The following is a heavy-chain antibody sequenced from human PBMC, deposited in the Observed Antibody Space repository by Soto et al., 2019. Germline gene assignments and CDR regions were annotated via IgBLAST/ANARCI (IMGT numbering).Heavy chain of an antibody. D-gene: IGHD3-3*01. J-gene: IGHJ4*02. CDR2: ISSNGGST. CDR3: ARNDLWSGYTNS. V-gene: IGHV3-64*01. CDR1: GFTFSSYA. Sequence: VQLVESGGGLVQPGGSLRLSCAASGFTFSSYAMHWVRQAPGKGLEYVSAISSNGGSTYYANSVKGRFTISRDNSKNTLYLQMGSLRAEDMAVYYCARNDLWSGYTNSWGQGTLVTVSS.